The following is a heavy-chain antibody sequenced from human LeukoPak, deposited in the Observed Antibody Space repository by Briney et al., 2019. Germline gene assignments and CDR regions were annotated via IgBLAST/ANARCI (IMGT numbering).Heavy chain of an antibody. D-gene: IGHD3-10*01. CDR1: GGTLSSYA. V-gene: IGHV1-69*04. CDR3: ASMVRGTAGYFDY. J-gene: IGHJ4*02. Sequence: GASVKVSCKASGGTLSSYAISWVRQAPGQGLEWMGRIIPILGIANYAQKFQGRVTITADKSTSTAYMELSSLRSEDTAVYYCASMVRGTAGYFDYWGQGTLVTVSS. CDR2: IIPILGIA.